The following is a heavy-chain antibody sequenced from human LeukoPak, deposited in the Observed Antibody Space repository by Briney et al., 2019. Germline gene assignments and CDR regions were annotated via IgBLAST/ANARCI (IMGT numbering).Heavy chain of an antibody. CDR3: AECLRSTRCIDA. J-gene: IGHJ5*02. CDR2: IYYSGST. D-gene: IGHD2-2*01. CDR1: GGSITSGGYY. Sequence: SETLSLTCTVSGGSITSGGYYWSWIRQPPGKGLEWIGYIYYSGSTYYNPPLKRRVTISVDTSKNQFSLILTSLTGAVTPVYYGAECLRSTRCIDAWGQGSLVTVSS. V-gene: IGHV4-30-4*08.